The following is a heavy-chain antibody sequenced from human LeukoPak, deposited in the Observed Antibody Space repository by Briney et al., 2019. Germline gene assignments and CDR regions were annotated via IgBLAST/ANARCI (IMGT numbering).Heavy chain of an antibody. CDR2: IDHSGST. CDR1: GGSFSGYC. Sequence: PSETLSLTCAVYGGSFSGYCWSWIRQPPGKGLEWIGEIDHSGSTNYNPSLKSRVTISVDTSKNQFSLKLSSVTAADTAVYYCARGGRIAAAGTGYFDYWGQGTLVTVSS. V-gene: IGHV4-34*01. CDR3: ARGGRIAAAGTGYFDY. J-gene: IGHJ4*02. D-gene: IGHD6-13*01.